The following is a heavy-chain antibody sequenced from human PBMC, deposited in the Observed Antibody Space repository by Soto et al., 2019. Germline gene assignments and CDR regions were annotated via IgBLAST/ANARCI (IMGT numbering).Heavy chain of an antibody. CDR3: VRGGRGYTRDDVFDV. CDR2: ISSRSTVI. V-gene: IGHV3-21*06. D-gene: IGHD6-25*01. J-gene: IGHJ3*01. Sequence: EVQLVESGGGLVKPGGSLRLSCVDSEFTFSSYSMNWVRKAPGKGLEWVSSISSRSTVIFYADSLKGRFTIFRDNAKNSLYLQMNSLRVEDTAVYYCVRGGRGYTRDDVFDVWGQGTMVTVSS. CDR1: EFTFSSYS.